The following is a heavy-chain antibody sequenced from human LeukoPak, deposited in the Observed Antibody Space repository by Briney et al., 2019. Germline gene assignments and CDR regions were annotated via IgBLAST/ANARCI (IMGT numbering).Heavy chain of an antibody. CDR3: ARGPPWEAYYFDY. Sequence: PSETLSLTCSVSGGSISTYYWSWIRQPAGKGLEWIGRVHRSGNTNYNPSLQSRVTMSVDTSKNQISLRLRFVTAADTAVYYCARGPPWEAYYFDYWGQGTLVTVSS. CDR2: VHRSGNT. D-gene: IGHD1-26*01. J-gene: IGHJ4*02. V-gene: IGHV4-4*07. CDR1: GGSISTYY.